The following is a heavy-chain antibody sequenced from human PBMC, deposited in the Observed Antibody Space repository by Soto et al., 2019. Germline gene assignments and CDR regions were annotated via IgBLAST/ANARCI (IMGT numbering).Heavy chain of an antibody. CDR1: GYSFRNNW. D-gene: IGHD3-22*01. CDR3: ARHGGAHYGRSGYHYALDY. CDR2: IDLTDSYT. Sequence: GESLKISCKGSGYSFRNNWITWVRQMPGKGLEWMGRIDLTDSYTSYSPSFQGHVSFSADTSINTAYLQWSSLRASDTAMYYCARHGGAHYGRSGYHYALDYWGQGTTVTVSS. V-gene: IGHV5-10-1*01. J-gene: IGHJ4*02.